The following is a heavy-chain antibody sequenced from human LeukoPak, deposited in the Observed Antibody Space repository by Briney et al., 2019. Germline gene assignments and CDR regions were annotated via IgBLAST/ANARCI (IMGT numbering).Heavy chain of an antibody. Sequence: GGSLRLSCAASGFTFSSYAMSWVRQAPGKGLEWVAVIWYDGSNKYYADSVKGRFTISRDNSKNTLYLQMNSLRAEDTAVYYCAKDFFPLSSGWYFGYFQHWGQGTLVTVSS. V-gene: IGHV3-33*06. CDR3: AKDFFPLSSGWYFGYFQH. CDR1: GFTFSSYA. J-gene: IGHJ1*01. D-gene: IGHD6-19*01. CDR2: IWYDGSNK.